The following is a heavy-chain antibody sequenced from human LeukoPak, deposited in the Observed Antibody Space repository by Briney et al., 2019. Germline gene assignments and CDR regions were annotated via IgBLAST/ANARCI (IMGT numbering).Heavy chain of an antibody. CDR1: GYSISSGYY. J-gene: IGHJ4*02. V-gene: IGHV4-38-2*02. Sequence: PSQTLSLTCTVSGYSISSGYYWGWIRQPPGKGLEWIGSIYHSGSTYYNPSLKSRVTISVDTSKNQFSLKLSSVTAADTAVYYCARGGGSYSRRGEFDYWGQGTLVTVSS. CDR3: ARGGGSYSRRGEFDY. CDR2: IYHSGST. D-gene: IGHD1-26*01.